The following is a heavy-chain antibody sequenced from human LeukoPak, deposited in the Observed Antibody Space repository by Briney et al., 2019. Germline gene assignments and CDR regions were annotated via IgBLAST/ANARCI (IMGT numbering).Heavy chain of an antibody. CDR2: MNPNSGNT. J-gene: IGHJ6*02. CDR1: GYTFTSYD. V-gene: IGHV1-8*01. CDR3: ARQRIYYGMDV. Sequence: ASVKVSCKASGYTFTSYDINWVRQATGQGLEWMGWMNPNSGNTGYAQKFQGRVTMTRNTSISTAYMELSGLRSEDTAVYYCARQRIYYGMDVWGQGTTVTVSS. D-gene: IGHD1-1*01.